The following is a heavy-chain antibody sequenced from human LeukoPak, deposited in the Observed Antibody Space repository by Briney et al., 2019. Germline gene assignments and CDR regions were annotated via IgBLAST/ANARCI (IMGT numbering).Heavy chain of an antibody. J-gene: IGHJ4*02. CDR1: GFTFSSYA. V-gene: IGHV3-30-3*01. CDR2: ISYDGSNK. CDR3: AKDSTMVVAAIDY. Sequence: GGSLRLSCAASGFTFSSYAMHWVRQAPGKGLEWVAVISYDGSNKYYADSVKGRFTISRDNSKNTLYLQMNSLRAEDTAVYYCAKDSTMVVAAIDYWGQGTLVTVSS. D-gene: IGHD2-15*01.